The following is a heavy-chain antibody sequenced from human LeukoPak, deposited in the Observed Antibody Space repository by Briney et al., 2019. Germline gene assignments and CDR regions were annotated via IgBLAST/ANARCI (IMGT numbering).Heavy chain of an antibody. CDR2: ISAYNGNT. V-gene: IGHV1-18*01. CDR1: GGTFSSYA. J-gene: IGHJ4*02. Sequence: GASVKVSCKASGGTFSSYAISWVRQAPGQGLEWMGWISAYNGNTNYAQKLQGRVTMTTDTSTSTAYTELRSLRSDDTAVYYCARDAGYDILTGYYKGIEYFDYWGQGTLVTVSS. CDR3: ARDAGYDILTGYYKGIEYFDY. D-gene: IGHD3-9*01.